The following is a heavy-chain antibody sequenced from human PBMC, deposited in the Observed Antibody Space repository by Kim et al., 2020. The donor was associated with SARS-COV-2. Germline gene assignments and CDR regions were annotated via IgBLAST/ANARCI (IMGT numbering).Heavy chain of an antibody. J-gene: IGHJ6*02. Sequence: GGSLRLSCAASGFTFSKSWMSWVRQAPGKGLDWVAKIRQDGSDEFYVDSVKGRFTISRDNAKNSLYLQMNSLRAEDTAVYYCATDRASVGGQGTTVTVSS. CDR1: GFTFSKSW. V-gene: IGHV3-7*03. CDR3: ATDRASV. CDR2: IRQDGSDE.